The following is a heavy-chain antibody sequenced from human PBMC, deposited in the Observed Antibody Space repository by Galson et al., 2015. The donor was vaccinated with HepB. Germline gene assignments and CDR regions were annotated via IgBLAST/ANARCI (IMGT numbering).Heavy chain of an antibody. D-gene: IGHD1-26*01. J-gene: IGHJ4*02. V-gene: IGHV3-30*18. CDR1: GFSFSSYV. Sequence: SLRLSCAASGFSFSSYVMHWVRQAPGKGLEWVALISYDGSNKYYADSVKGRFTISRDNSSNTLYLQMNSLRAEDTAVYYCAKDHLGGIGNYWGQGTLVTVSS. CDR2: ISYDGSNK. CDR3: AKDHLGGIGNY.